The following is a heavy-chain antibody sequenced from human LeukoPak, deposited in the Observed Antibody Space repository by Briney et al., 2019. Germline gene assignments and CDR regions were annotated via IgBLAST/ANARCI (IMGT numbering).Heavy chain of an antibody. D-gene: IGHD2-2*01. CDR2: IKQDGSEK. V-gene: IGHV3-7*01. CDR3: ARVVRWLAPYYYYYMDV. Sequence: PGGSLRLSCAASGFTFSSYWMSWVRQAPGKGLEWVANIKQDGSEKYYVDSVKGRFTISRDNAKNSLYLQMNSLRAEDTAVYYCARVVRWLAPYYYYYMDVWDKGTTVTVSS. CDR1: GFTFSSYW. J-gene: IGHJ6*03.